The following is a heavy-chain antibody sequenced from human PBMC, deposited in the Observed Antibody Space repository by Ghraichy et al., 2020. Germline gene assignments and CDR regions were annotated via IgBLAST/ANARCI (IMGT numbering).Heavy chain of an antibody. CDR1: GGSINSYY. J-gene: IGHJ4*02. CDR2: IYTSGST. D-gene: IGHD5-18*01. Sequence: SETLSLTCTVSGGSINSYYWSWIRQPAGKGLEWIGRIYTSGSTNYNPSLKSRVTMSVDTSKNQFSLKLSSVTAADTAVYYCAREPLRYSYVDYWGQGTLVTVSS. V-gene: IGHV4-4*07. CDR3: AREPLRYSYVDY.